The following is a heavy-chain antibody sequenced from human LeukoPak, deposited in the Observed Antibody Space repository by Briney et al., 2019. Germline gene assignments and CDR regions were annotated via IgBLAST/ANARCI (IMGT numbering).Heavy chain of an antibody. CDR2: ISSSGSTI. D-gene: IGHD3-10*01. CDR3: ASIAMVRGVIIFDY. CDR1: GLTFISYE. V-gene: IGHV3-48*03. J-gene: IGHJ4*02. Sequence: GGSLRLSCAASGLTFISYEMNWVRQAPGKGLEWVSYISSSGSTIYYADSVKGRFTISRDNAKNSLYLQMNSLRAEDTAVYYCASIAMVRGVIIFDYWGQGTLVTVSS.